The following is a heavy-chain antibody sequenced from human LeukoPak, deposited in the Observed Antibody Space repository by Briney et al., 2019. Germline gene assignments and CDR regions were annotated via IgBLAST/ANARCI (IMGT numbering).Heavy chain of an antibody. J-gene: IGHJ5*02. Sequence: SETLSLTCTVSGGSISSYYWSWIRQPPGKGLEWIGYIYYSGSTNYNPSLKSRVTISVDTYKNQFSLKLRSVNAADPAVYYCARHRQYYDILTGYYPGGWFDPWGQGTLVSVSS. D-gene: IGHD3-9*01. CDR2: IYYSGST. CDR3: ARHRQYYDILTGYYPGGWFDP. V-gene: IGHV4-59*08. CDR1: GGSISSYY.